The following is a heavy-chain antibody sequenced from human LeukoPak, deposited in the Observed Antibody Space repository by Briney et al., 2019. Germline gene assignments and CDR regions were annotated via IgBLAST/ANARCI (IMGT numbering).Heavy chain of an antibody. CDR1: GGSISSSSYY. V-gene: IGHV4-39*07. D-gene: IGHD3-16*01. CDR2: IYYSGST. CDR3: ARVVGALFDY. Sequence: SETLSLTCTASGGSISSSSYYWVWIRQPPGKGLVWIGSIYYSGSTYYNPSLKSRVTISVDTSKIQFSLKLSSVTAADTAVYYCARVVGALFDYWGQGTLVTVSS. J-gene: IGHJ4*02.